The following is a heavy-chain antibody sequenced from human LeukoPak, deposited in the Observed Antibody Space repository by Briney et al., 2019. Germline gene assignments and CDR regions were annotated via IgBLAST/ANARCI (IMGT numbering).Heavy chain of an antibody. V-gene: IGHV3-23*01. Sequence: PGGSLRLSCAASGFTFSSYAMNWVRQAPGKGLEWVSAITGSGGRTYYADSVKGRFTISRDNSKNTLYLQMKSLRAEDTAVYYCAKGGGYEAQYYYYYLDVWGKGTTVTISS. J-gene: IGHJ6*03. CDR3: AKGGGYEAQYYYYYLDV. CDR1: GFTFSSYA. CDR2: ITGSGGRT. D-gene: IGHD5-12*01.